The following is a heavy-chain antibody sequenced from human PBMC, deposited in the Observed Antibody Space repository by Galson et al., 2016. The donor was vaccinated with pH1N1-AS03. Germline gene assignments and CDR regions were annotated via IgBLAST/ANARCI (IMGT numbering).Heavy chain of an antibody. CDR1: GDSISNGYYY. J-gene: IGHJ3*02. V-gene: IGHV4-31*03. CDR3: ARGGVMVPTNLEAFDI. Sequence: TLSLTCTVSGDSISNGYYYWSWFRQHPGKGLEWIGYIFYSGSTSYNPSLKSRLTTSLDTSKNQFSLKLNSVTAADSVLYFCARGGVMVPTNLEAFDIWGQGTMVTVSS. CDR2: IFYSGST. D-gene: IGHD5-12*01.